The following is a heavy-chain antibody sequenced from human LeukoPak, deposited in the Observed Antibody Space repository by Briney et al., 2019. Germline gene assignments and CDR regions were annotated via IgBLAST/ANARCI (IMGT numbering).Heavy chain of an antibody. CDR3: AREGPITMVRGARRPFDP. CDR1: GYTFTSYG. D-gene: IGHD3-10*01. Sequence: GASVKVSCKASGYTFTSYGISWVRQAPGQGLEWMGWISAYNGNTNYAQKLQGRVTMTTDTSTSTAYMELRSLRSDDTAVYYCAREGPITMVRGARRPFDPWGQGTLVTVSS. J-gene: IGHJ5*02. CDR2: ISAYNGNT. V-gene: IGHV1-18*01.